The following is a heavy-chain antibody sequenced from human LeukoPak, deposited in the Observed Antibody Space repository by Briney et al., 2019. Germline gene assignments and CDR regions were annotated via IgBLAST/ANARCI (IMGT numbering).Heavy chain of an antibody. CDR3: ASTGY. D-gene: IGHD4-17*01. Sequence: SETLSLTCTVSGGSISNSVYYWAWVRQPPGKGLEWIGSIYSSGSTYYNPSLKSRVTISVDTSKNQFSLKLTSVTAADTAVYYCASTGYWGQGTLVTVSS. CDR2: IYSSGST. V-gene: IGHV4-39*01. CDR1: GGSISNSVYY. J-gene: IGHJ4*02.